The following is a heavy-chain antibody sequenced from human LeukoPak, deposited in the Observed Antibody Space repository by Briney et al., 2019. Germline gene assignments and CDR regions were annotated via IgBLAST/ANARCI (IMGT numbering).Heavy chain of an antibody. J-gene: IGHJ5*02. CDR1: GGSISSSGYY. V-gene: IGHV4-39*01. CDR3: ARHEYSGSYYGLSWFDP. CDR2: IYYSGRT. Sequence: PSETLSLTCTVSGGSISSSGYYWGWIRQPPGKGLEWIAIIYYSGRTYYNPSLKSLVTISVDTSKNQLSLKLSSLTAADTAVYYCARHEYSGSYYGLSWFDPWGQGTLVTVSS. D-gene: IGHD1-26*01.